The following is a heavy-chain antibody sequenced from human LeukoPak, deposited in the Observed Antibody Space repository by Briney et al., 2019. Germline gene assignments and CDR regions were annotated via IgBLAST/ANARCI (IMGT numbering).Heavy chain of an antibody. V-gene: IGHV3-23*01. J-gene: IGHJ4*02. CDR1: GFTFSSYA. CDR3: AKARKNIVATIKDY. CDR2: ISGSGGST. Sequence: GGSLRLSCSASGFTFSSYAMSWVRQAPGKGLEWVSAISGSGGSTYYADSVKGRFTMSRDNSKNTLYLQMNSLRAEDTAVYYCAKARKNIVATIKDYWGQGTLVTVSS. D-gene: IGHD5-12*01.